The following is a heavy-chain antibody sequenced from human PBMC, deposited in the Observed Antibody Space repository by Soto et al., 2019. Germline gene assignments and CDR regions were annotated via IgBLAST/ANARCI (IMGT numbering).Heavy chain of an antibody. V-gene: IGHV3-13*01. D-gene: IGHD4-17*01. CDR2: IGTAGDT. CDR3: ARFKTTVNAFDI. CDR1: GFTFSSYD. J-gene: IGHJ3*02. Sequence: ESGGGLVQPGGSLRLSCAASGFTFSSYDMHWVRQATGKGLEWVSAIGTAGDTYYPGSVKGRFTISRENAKNSLYLQMNSLRAGDTAVYYCARFKTTVNAFDIWGQGTMVTVSS.